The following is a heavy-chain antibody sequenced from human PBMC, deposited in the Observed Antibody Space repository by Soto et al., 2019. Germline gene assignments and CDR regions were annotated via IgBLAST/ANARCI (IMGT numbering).Heavy chain of an antibody. Sequence: QVQLVQSGAEVKKPGASVKVSCKASGYTFSAFHINWVRQAPGQGLEWMGWLNPNSGDTKFTQKLQGRATMTRDTSIRTAYMGLINLGSDDRAVFYCARGLCSSGSCYSWFVSGGRGPLVAAS. J-gene: IGHJ5*01. D-gene: IGHD2-2*02. CDR3: ARGLCSSGSCYSWFVS. V-gene: IGHV1-2*02. CDR2: LNPNSGDT. CDR1: GYTFSAFH.